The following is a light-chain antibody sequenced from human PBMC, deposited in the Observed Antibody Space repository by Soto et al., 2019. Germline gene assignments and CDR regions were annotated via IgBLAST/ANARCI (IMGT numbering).Light chain of an antibody. CDR3: SSYAGSNNWV. CDR1: SSDVGDYNY. Sequence: QSALTQPPSASGSPGQSVTISCTGTSSDVGDYNYVSWYQQHPGKAPKLMVYEVNKRPSGVPDRFSGSKSGNTASLTVSGLQAVDESDYYYSSYAGSNNWVFGGGTKVTVL. CDR2: EVN. J-gene: IGLJ3*02. V-gene: IGLV2-8*01.